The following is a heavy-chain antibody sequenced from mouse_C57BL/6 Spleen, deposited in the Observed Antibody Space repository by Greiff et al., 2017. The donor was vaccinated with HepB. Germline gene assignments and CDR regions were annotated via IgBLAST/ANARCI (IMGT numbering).Heavy chain of an antibody. D-gene: IGHD1-1*01. CDR1: GFTFSSYA. V-gene: IGHV5-4*03. Sequence: EVKLVESGGGLVKPGGSLKLSCAASGFTFSSYAMSWVRQTPEKRLEWVATISDGGSYTYYPDNVKGRFTISRDNAKNNLYLQMSHLKSEDTAMYYCGDYYGSKAYWGQGTLVTVSA. CDR3: GDYYGSKAY. J-gene: IGHJ3*01. CDR2: ISDGGSYT.